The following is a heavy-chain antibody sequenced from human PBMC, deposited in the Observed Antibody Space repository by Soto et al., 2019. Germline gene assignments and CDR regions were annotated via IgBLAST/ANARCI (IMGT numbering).Heavy chain of an antibody. Sequence: PSQTLSLTCAISGDSVSSNSAAWNWIRQSPSRGLEWLGRTYYRSKWYNDYAVSVKSRITINPDTSKNQFSLQLNSVTPEDTAVYYCARDQSPVGGGGPLAQYYGMDVWGQGTTVTVSS. CDR1: GDSVSSNSAA. CDR2: TYYRSKWYN. D-gene: IGHD1-26*01. V-gene: IGHV6-1*01. J-gene: IGHJ6*02. CDR3: ARDQSPVGGGGPLAQYYGMDV.